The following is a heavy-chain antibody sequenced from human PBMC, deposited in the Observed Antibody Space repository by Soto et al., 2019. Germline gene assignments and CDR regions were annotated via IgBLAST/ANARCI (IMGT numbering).Heavy chain of an antibody. Sequence: EVQLLESGGGLVQPGGSLRLSFAASGFTFSSYAMSWVRQAPGKGLECVSAISGSGGSTYYADSVKGRFTISRDNSKNTLYLQMNSLRAEDTAVYYCAKSEVVEYYYGSGTQFDYWGQGTLVTVSS. J-gene: IGHJ4*02. CDR3: AKSEVVEYYYGSGTQFDY. CDR2: ISGSGGST. D-gene: IGHD3-10*01. V-gene: IGHV3-23*01. CDR1: GFTFSSYA.